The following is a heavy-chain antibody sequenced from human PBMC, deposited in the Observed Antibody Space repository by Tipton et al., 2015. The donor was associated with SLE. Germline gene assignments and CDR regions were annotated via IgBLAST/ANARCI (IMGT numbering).Heavy chain of an antibody. CDR3: AGGTGAYFDH. D-gene: IGHD3-16*01. Sequence: SLRLSCAASGFTYSGYAMHWVRQAPGKGLEWVAFIRADGSNKDYADSVKGRFTISGDNSKNTLYPQMNRLRVEDTAVYYCAGGTGAYFDHWGQGTLVTVSS. J-gene: IGHJ4*02. CDR1: GFTYSGYA. V-gene: IGHV3-30*02. CDR2: IRADGSNK.